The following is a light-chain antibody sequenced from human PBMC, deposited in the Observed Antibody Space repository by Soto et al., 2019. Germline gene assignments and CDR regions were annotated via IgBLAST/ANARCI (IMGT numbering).Light chain of an antibody. CDR1: SSNIGNNY. Sequence: QSVLTQPPSVSAAPGQKVSISCSGSSSNIGNNYVSWYQQFPGTAPKLLIYDNNKRPSGIPDRFSGSKSGTSATLDITGLQTGDEADYYCGTCDTGLSDPSVFGTGTKVTVL. CDR2: DNN. V-gene: IGLV1-51*01. J-gene: IGLJ1*01. CDR3: GTCDTGLSDPSV.